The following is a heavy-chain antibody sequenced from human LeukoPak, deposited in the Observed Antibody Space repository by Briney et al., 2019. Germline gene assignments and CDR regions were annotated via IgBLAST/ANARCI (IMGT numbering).Heavy chain of an antibody. D-gene: IGHD3-3*01. CDR2: ISDSGGST. CDR3: AKIGRRYDFWTGYYEEEVDYMDV. Sequence: GGSLRLSCAASGFTFSNYGMTWVRQAPGKGLEWVSGISDSGGSTKHAVSVKGRFTISRDNSKDTLYLQMNSLRAEDTAAYYCAKIGRRYDFWTGYYEEEVDYMDVWGKGTTVTVSS. V-gene: IGHV3-23*01. J-gene: IGHJ6*03. CDR1: GFTFSNYG.